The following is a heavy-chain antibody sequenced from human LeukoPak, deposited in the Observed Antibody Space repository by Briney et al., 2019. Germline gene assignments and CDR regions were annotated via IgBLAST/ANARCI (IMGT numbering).Heavy chain of an antibody. CDR2: ISASGDTT. CDR3: ASRPRSTVVAPWDY. V-gene: IGHV3-23*01. J-gene: IGHJ4*02. D-gene: IGHD3-22*01. Sequence: PGGSLRLSCAASGFTFSTYAMAWVRRAPGKGLEWVSGISASGDTTYYGDSVKGRFIISKDYSKNTLYLQMYGLRAEDTALYYCASRPRSTVVAPWDYWGQGTLVTVSS. CDR1: GFTFSTYA.